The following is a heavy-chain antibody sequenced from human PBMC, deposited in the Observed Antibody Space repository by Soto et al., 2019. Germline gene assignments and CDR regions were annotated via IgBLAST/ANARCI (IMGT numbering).Heavy chain of an antibody. J-gene: IGHJ5*02. CDR3: ASGGENWFDP. D-gene: IGHD3-16*01. CDR2: IYYSGRT. Sequence: SGDLSLTCTVSGGSISSYYWSWIRQPPGKGLEWIGYIYYSGRTNYNPSLKSRVTISVDTSKNQFSLKLSSVTAADTAVYYCASGGENWFDPWGQGTLVTVSS. V-gene: IGHV4-59*01. CDR1: GGSISSYY.